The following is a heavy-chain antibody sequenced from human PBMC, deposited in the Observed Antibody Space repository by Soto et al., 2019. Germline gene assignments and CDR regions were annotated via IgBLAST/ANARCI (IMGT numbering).Heavy chain of an antibody. V-gene: IGHV2-5*01. J-gene: IGHJ5*02. D-gene: IGHD2-2*01. CDR3: AHSRDPGTYCSSTSCLRWFDP. Sequence: QITLRESGPPLVKPTQTLTLTCTFSGFSLTTTGVGVGWIRQSPGKALEWLALIYWNDDKRYSPSLRSRLTIPGDTSKNQVVLTMTNMDPVDTATYYCAHSRDPGTYCSSTSCLRWFDPWGQGTLVIVSS. CDR1: GFSLTTTGVG. CDR2: IYWNDDK.